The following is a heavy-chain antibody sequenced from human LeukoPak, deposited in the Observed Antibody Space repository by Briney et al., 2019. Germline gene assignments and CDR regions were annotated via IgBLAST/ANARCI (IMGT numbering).Heavy chain of an antibody. CDR1: GFTFSSYA. Sequence: GGSLRLSCAASGFTFSSYAMHWVRQAPGKGLEWVAVISWDGSNKYYADSVKGRFTISRDNSKNTLYLQMNSLRAEDTAVYYCARAPLAVAATTYFDYWGQGTLVTVSS. V-gene: IGHV3-30*04. D-gene: IGHD2-15*01. J-gene: IGHJ4*02. CDR3: ARAPLAVAATTYFDY. CDR2: ISWDGSNK.